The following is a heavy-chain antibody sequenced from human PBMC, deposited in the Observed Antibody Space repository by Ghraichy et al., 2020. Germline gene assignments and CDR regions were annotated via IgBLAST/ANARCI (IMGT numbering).Heavy chain of an antibody. CDR2: ISSSSNKL. Sequence: SYISSSSNKLYYADSVKGRCTISSDNAKNSLSLQMNSLRDEDTGVEYCTRQSPGVGGYWGQGTLVPVSS. V-gene: IGHV3-48*02. J-gene: IGHJ4*02. D-gene: IGHD3-10*01. CDR3: TRQSPGVGGY.